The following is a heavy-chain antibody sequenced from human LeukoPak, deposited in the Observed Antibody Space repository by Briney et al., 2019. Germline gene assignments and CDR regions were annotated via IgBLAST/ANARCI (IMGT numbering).Heavy chain of an antibody. CDR1: DYTFTSYG. J-gene: IGHJ4*02. Sequence: ASVRVSCKASDYTFTSYGISWVRQAPGQGLEWMGWISAYNGNTNYAQKLQGRVTMTTDTSTSTAYMELRSLRSGDTAVYYCARDRAVTPYYFDYWGQGTLVTVSS. CDR2: ISAYNGNT. D-gene: IGHD4-17*01. V-gene: IGHV1-18*01. CDR3: ARDRAVTPYYFDY.